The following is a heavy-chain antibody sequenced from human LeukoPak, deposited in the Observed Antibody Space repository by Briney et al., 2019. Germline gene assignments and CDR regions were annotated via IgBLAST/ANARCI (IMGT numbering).Heavy chain of an antibody. CDR3: TRVYSGSLFDY. CDR2: INPNSGGT. J-gene: IGHJ4*02. V-gene: IGHV1-2*02. D-gene: IGHD1-26*01. Sequence: ASVKVSCKASGYTFTDYYTHWVRQAPGQGLEWMGWINPNSGGTNYAQSFQGRVTMTRDTSISAAYMELSRLRSDDTAVYYCTRVYSGSLFDYWGQGTLVTVSS. CDR1: GYTFTDYY.